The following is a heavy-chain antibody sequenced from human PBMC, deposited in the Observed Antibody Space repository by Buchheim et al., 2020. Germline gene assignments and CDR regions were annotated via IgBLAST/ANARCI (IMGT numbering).Heavy chain of an antibody. Sequence: QEQLRQWGAGLLKPSETLSLTCAVFGGSLSGDYWSWIRQPPGKGLEWIGEINHSGGTNYNPSLKSRVTISVDTSKNKLSLKLTSVTAADTAVYYCAKGGDYMRNYWGQGTL. CDR1: GGSLSGDY. CDR2: INHSGGT. J-gene: IGHJ4*02. V-gene: IGHV4-34*01. D-gene: IGHD4-17*01. CDR3: AKGGDYMRNY.